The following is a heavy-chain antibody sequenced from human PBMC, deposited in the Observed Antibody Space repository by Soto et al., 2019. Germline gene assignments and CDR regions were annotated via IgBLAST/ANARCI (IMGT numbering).Heavy chain of an antibody. V-gene: IGHV3-21*01. CDR3: ARGIVGATIPFDY. CDR2: ISSSSSYI. D-gene: IGHD1-26*01. Sequence: GGSLRLSCAASGFTFSSYSMNWVRQAPGKGLEWVSSISSSSSYIYYADSVKGRFTISRDNAKNSLYLQMNSLRAEDTAVYYCARGIVGATIPFDYWGQGTLVTVLL. J-gene: IGHJ4*02. CDR1: GFTFSSYS.